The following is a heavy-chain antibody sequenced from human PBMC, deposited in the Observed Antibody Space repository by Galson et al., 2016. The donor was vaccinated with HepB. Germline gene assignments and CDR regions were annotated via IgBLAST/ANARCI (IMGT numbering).Heavy chain of an antibody. CDR3: AKSRPYGTGWFGVNDY. D-gene: IGHD6-19*01. J-gene: IGHJ4*02. CDR1: GSTFRSYV. Sequence: SLRLSCAASGSTFRSYVMSWVRQAPGKGLEWASAIRGSGDTYYADSVKGRFTISRDNSMNTVYLQMNSLRAEDTAVYFCAKSRPYGTGWFGVNDYWGQGTLVTVSS. V-gene: IGHV3-23*01. CDR2: IRGSGDT.